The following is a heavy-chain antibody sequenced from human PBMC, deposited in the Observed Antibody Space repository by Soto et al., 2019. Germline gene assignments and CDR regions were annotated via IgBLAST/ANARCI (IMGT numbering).Heavy chain of an antibody. CDR2: IYTSGST. CDR1: GGSISSYY. Sequence: SETLSLTCTVSGGSISSYYWSWIRQPAGKGLEWTGRIYTSGSTNYNPSLKSRVTMSVDTSKNQFSLKLSSVTAADTAVYYCARVRIAARTGAYGMDVWGQGTTVTVSS. D-gene: IGHD6-6*01. J-gene: IGHJ6*02. CDR3: ARVRIAARTGAYGMDV. V-gene: IGHV4-4*07.